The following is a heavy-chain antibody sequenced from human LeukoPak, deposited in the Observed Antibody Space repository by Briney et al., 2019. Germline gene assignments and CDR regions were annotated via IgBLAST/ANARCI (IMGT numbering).Heavy chain of an antibody. CDR1: GFTFSSYA. V-gene: IGHV3-30-3*02. Sequence: PGGSLRLSCAASGFTFSSYAMHWVRQAPGKGLEWVAVISYDGSNKYYADSVKGRFTISRDNSKNTLYLQMNSLRAEDTAVYYCAKDFGILTGYPEYFQHWGQGTLVTVSS. D-gene: IGHD3-9*01. J-gene: IGHJ1*01. CDR3: AKDFGILTGYPEYFQH. CDR2: ISYDGSNK.